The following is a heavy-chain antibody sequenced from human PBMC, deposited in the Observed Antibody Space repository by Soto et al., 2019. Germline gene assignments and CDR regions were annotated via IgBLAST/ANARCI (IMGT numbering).Heavy chain of an antibody. CDR1: GYIFSDYG. D-gene: IGHD4-17*01. J-gene: IGHJ4*02. CDR2: ISGYSGNA. V-gene: IGHV1-18*04. CDR3: SKRTSGTTWGESDY. Sequence: QVQVMQSGAEVKKPGASVKVSCKTSGYIFSDYGINWVRQAPGQGLEWMGWISGYSGNANLAQKFQGRVTMTTDKSTRTAYMELMRLRSDDTAVYYCSKRTSGTTWGESDYWGQGTLVTVSS.